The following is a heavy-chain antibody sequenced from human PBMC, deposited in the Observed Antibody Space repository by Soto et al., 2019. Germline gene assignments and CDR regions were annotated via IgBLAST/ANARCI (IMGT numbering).Heavy chain of an antibody. D-gene: IGHD6-19*01. V-gene: IGHV3-13*01. CDR1: GFSVSSYD. Sequence: EVQLVESGGALVQPGGSLRLSCAASGFSVSSYDMHWVRQVTGKGLEWVSTVGVAEATYYTGSVKGRFIISRDSAENTLYLHMNSLRAGDTAVYYCARDGGWGTGWYMGVWGKGTTVTVSS. J-gene: IGHJ6*03. CDR3: ARDGGWGTGWYMGV. CDR2: VGVAEAT.